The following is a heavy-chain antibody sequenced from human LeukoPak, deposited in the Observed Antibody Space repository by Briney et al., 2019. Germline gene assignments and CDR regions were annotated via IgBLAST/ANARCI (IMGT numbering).Heavy chain of an antibody. Sequence: PSETLSLTCTVSGGSISSYYWNWVRQPPGKGLEWIGYIYYSGSTIQNPSLRSRVTMSIDTSKDQFSLSLKSVTAADTAVYYCAREGPGSSGWFDPWGQGTLVTVSS. CDR3: AREGPGSSGWFDP. V-gene: IGHV4-59*01. J-gene: IGHJ5*02. D-gene: IGHD3-10*01. CDR2: IYYSGST. CDR1: GGSISSYY.